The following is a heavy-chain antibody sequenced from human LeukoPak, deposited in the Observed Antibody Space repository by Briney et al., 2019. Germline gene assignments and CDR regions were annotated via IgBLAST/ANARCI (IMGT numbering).Heavy chain of an antibody. CDR1: GDSLRKSTSY. Sequence: SETLSLTCTVSGDSLRKSTSYWVWIRQPPGKGLEWIGSIYYSGGADYNPSLQSRVTISVDTSKNEFSLKVRSVTAADTAVYYCAGVRYFSYWGQGTLVTVSS. V-gene: IGHV4-39*07. J-gene: IGHJ4*02. CDR3: AGVRYFSY. CDR2: IYYSGGA. D-gene: IGHD3-9*01.